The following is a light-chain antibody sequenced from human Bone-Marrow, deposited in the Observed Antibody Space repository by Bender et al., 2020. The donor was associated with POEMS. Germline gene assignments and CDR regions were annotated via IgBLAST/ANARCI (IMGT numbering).Light chain of an antibody. V-gene: IGLV2-14*03. CDR1: GSDVGAYNY. CDR2: DAT. Sequence: QSALTQPRSVSGSLGQSISISCTGTGSDVGAYNYVSWYQQHPGTAPRLLIYDATNRPSGVSDRFSGSRSGNTASLTISGLQAEDDADYYCSSYSITRTLVFGGGTKLTVL. J-gene: IGLJ2*01. CDR3: SSYSITRTLV.